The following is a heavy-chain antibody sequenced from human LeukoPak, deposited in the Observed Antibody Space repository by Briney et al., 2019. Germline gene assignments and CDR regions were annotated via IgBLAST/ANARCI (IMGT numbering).Heavy chain of an antibody. CDR3: VKDRVSISSSGYFDY. CDR1: GFTFSSYA. CDR2: ISGSGGST. V-gene: IGHV3-23*01. Sequence: GGSLRLSCAASGFTFSSYAMSWVRQAPGKGLEWVSGISGSGGSTYSARSVKGRFTISRDNSKNTLYLQMSSLRAEDTAVYYCVKDRVSISSSGYFDYWGQGTLVTVSS. J-gene: IGHJ4*02. D-gene: IGHD6-13*01.